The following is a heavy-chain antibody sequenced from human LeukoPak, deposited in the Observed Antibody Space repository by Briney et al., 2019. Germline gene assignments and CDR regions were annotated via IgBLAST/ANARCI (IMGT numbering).Heavy chain of an antibody. D-gene: IGHD3-16*01. J-gene: IGHJ3*02. V-gene: IGHV3-53*01. CDR2: IYSGGST. Sequence: GGSLRLSCTASGFTVSSNYMSWVRQAPGKGLEWVSVIYSGGSTYYADSVKGRFTISRDNSKNTLYLQMNSLRAEDTAVYYCARGDFGPDAFDIWGQGTMVTVSS. CDR3: ARGDFGPDAFDI. CDR1: GFTVSSNY.